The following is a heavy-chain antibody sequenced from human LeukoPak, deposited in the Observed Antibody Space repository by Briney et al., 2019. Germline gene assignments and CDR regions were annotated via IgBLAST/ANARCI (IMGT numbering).Heavy chain of an antibody. J-gene: IGHJ6*03. CDR2: MNPNSGNT. D-gene: IGHD2/OR15-2a*01. V-gene: IGHV1-8*03. CDR1: GYTFTSYD. Sequence: GASVKVSCKASGYTFTSYDINWVRQATGQGLEWMGWMNPNSGNTGYAQKFQGRVTITKNTSISTAYMELSSLRSEDTAVYYCARGSLYDSCPFLCLNYYYYMDVWGKGTTVTVSS. CDR3: ARGSLYDSCPFLCLNYYYYMDV.